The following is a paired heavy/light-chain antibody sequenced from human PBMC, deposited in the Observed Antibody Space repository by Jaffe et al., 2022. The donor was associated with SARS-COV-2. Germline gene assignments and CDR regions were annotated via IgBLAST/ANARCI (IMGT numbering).Heavy chain of an antibody. CDR2: ITGSGYST. D-gene: IGHD4-17*01. CDR3: AKAKYGDYGVDY. V-gene: IGHV3-23*01. CDR1: GFIFSSYA. Sequence: EVQVLESGGGLVQPGGSLRLSCAASGFIFSSYAMSWVRQAPGKGLEWVSEITGSGYSTYHADSVKGRFTISRDNSKNTVYLQMNSLRAEDTAVYYCAKAKYGDYGVDYWGQGTPVTVSS. J-gene: IGHJ4*02.
Light chain of an antibody. Sequence: DIQLTQSPSFLSASVGDRVTITCRASQGINSYLAWYQQKPGKAPKLLIYAASTLQSGVPSRFSGSGSGTEFTLTISSLQPEDFATYFCQQLNIYPRTFGQGTKVEIK. CDR3: QQLNIYPRT. V-gene: IGKV1-9*01. CDR1: QGINSY. CDR2: AAS. J-gene: IGKJ1*01.